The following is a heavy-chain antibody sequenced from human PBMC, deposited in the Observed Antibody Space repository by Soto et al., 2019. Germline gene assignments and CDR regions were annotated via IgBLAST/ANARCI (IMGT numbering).Heavy chain of an antibody. Sequence: QLQLQESGPGLVKPSETLSLTCTVSGGSISSSSYYWGWIRQPPGKGLEWIGSIYYSGSTYYNPSLKSRVTISVDTSKNQFSLKLSSVTAADTAVYYCARRIVGGYYPAPDAFDIWGQGTMVTVSS. CDR1: GGSISSSSYY. J-gene: IGHJ3*02. D-gene: IGHD3-22*01. CDR3: ARRIVGGYYPAPDAFDI. V-gene: IGHV4-39*01. CDR2: IYYSGST.